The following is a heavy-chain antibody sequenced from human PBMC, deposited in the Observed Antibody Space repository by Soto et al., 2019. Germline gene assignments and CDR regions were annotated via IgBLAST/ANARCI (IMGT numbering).Heavy chain of an antibody. J-gene: IGHJ6*02. D-gene: IGHD3-3*01. CDR2: IYYSGST. CDR3: ARDSVWSGYLVYYGMDV. CDR1: GGSVSGGSYY. V-gene: IGHV4-61*01. Sequence: QVQLQESGPGLVKPSETLSLTCTVSGGSVSGGSYYWSWIRQPPGKGLEWIGYIYYSGSTNYNPSLKSRVTISVDTSKNQFSLKLSSVTAADTAVYYCARDSVWSGYLVYYGMDVWGQGTTVTVSS.